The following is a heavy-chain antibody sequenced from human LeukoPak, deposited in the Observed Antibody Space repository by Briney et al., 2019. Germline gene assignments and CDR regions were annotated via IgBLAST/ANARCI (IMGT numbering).Heavy chain of an antibody. Sequence: SETLSLTCTVSGGSISSYYRSWIRQPPGKGLEWIGYIYYSGSTNYNPSLKSRFTISVDTSKNQFSLKLSSVTAADTAVYYCARGAPHWYFDLWGRGTLVTVSS. CDR2: IYYSGST. V-gene: IGHV4-59*01. CDR1: GGSISSYY. CDR3: ARGAPHWYFDL. J-gene: IGHJ2*01.